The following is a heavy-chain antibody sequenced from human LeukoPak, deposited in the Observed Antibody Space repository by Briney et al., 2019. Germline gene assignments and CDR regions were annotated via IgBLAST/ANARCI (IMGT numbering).Heavy chain of an antibody. V-gene: IGHV1-18*03. CDR3: AISYNYPTSEYAGNDAFDI. Sequence: ASVKLSCKASGYNFASFDINWVRQAPGQGLEWMGWISTYNGNTNYAQKVQGRVTMTTDTSTSTAYMELRSLRSDDMAIYFCAISYNYPTSEYAGNDAFDIWGQGTLVTVS. D-gene: IGHD3-22*01. J-gene: IGHJ3*02. CDR1: GYNFASFD. CDR2: ISTYNGNT.